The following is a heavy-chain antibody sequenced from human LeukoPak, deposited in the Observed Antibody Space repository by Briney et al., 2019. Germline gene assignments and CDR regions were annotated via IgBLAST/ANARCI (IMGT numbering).Heavy chain of an antibody. CDR2: ITDSGGST. Sequence: PGGSLRLSCAASGFTFSTYAMSWVRQAPGAGLDWVSSITDSGGSTYYADSVKGRFTISRDNSKNTLYLQMNSLRAEDTAVYYCTTSGNYFGDYWGRGTPVTVSS. D-gene: IGHD1-26*01. CDR1: GFTFSTYA. J-gene: IGHJ4*02. V-gene: IGHV3-23*01. CDR3: TTSGNYFGDY.